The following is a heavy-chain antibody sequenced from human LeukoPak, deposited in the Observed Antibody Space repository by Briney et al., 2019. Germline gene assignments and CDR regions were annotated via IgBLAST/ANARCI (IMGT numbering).Heavy chain of an antibody. Sequence: HPGGSLRLSCAASGFTFSHYWMHWVRQAPGKGLVWVSLINTDGSIITYADSVKGRVTISRDNARNTLYLQMNSLRAEDTAVYYCARSMGIAVSRNSNFDYWGQGILVTVSS. CDR3: ARSMGIAVSRNSNFDY. J-gene: IGHJ4*02. CDR2: INTDGSII. D-gene: IGHD6-19*01. CDR1: GFTFSHYW. V-gene: IGHV3-74*01.